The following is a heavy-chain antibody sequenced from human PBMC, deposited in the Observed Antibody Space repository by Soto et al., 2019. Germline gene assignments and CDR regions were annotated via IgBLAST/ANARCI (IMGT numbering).Heavy chain of an antibody. CDR1: GFTFSSYW. Sequence: PGGSLRLSCAAPGFTFSSYWMHWVRQAPGKGQVWVSRINSDGSSTSYADSVKGRFTISRDNAKNTLYLQMNSLRAEDTAVYYCFTYYYGSGPTYYYYYGMDVWGQGTTVTVSS. CDR2: INSDGSST. D-gene: IGHD3-10*01. V-gene: IGHV3-74*01. J-gene: IGHJ6*02. CDR3: FTYYYGSGPTYYYYYGMDV.